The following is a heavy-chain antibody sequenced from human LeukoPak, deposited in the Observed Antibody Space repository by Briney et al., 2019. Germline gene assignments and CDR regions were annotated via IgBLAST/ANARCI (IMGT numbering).Heavy chain of an antibody. CDR3: ARSRRYSSSWVPDY. Sequence: ASVKVSCKASGYTFTSYDINWVRQATGQGLEWMGWMNPNSGNTGYAQKFQGRVTMTRNTSISTAYMELSSLRSEDTAVYYCARSRRYSSSWVPDYWGQGTLVTVSS. V-gene: IGHV1-8*01. J-gene: IGHJ4*02. D-gene: IGHD6-13*01. CDR2: MNPNSGNT. CDR1: GYTFTSYD.